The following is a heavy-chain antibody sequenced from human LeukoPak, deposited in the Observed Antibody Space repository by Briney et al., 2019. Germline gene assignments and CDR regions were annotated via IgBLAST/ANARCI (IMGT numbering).Heavy chain of an antibody. CDR2: IYYSGST. J-gene: IGHJ5*02. CDR3: AREGVAAAVGWFDP. V-gene: IGHV4-59*01. D-gene: IGHD6-13*01. Sequence: SETLSLTCTVSGGSISSYYWSWIRQPPGKGLEWIGYIYYSGSTNYNPSLKSRVTISVDTSKNQFSLKLSSVTAADTAVYYCAREGVAAAVGWFDPWGQGTLVTVSS. CDR1: GGSISSYY.